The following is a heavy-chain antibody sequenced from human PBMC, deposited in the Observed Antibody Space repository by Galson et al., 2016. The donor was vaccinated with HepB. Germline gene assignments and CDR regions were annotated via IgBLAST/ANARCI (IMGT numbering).Heavy chain of an antibody. V-gene: IGHV3-7*03. CDR1: GFTFTTYW. CDR3: ARDNHDPVARLSWFDP. J-gene: IGHJ5*02. D-gene: IGHD1-14*01. Sequence: SLRLSCATSGFTFTTYWMIWLRQAPGKGLEYVASINQDGTEKYYLDSLRGRFTISRDNAKTSLYLQMNSLRVEDTAVYYCARDNHDPVARLSWFDPWGQGTLVTVSS. CDR2: INQDGTEK.